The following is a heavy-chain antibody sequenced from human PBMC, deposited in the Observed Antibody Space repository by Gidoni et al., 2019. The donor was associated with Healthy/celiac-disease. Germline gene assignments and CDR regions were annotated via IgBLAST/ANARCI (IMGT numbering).Heavy chain of an antibody. CDR3: AREGWIWALDY. Sequence: QVQLQQWGAGLLKPSETLSLTCDVYGGSFSGYYWSWIRQPPGKGLEWIGEINHSGSTNYNPSLKSRVTISVDTSKNQFSLKLSSVTAADTAVYYCAREGWIWALDYWGQGTLVTVSS. D-gene: IGHD2-2*03. V-gene: IGHV4-34*01. CDR1: GGSFSGYY. J-gene: IGHJ4*02. CDR2: INHSGST.